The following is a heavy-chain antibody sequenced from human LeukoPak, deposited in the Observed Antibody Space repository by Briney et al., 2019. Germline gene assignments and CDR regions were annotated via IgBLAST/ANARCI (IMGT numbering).Heavy chain of an antibody. CDR1: GYTFTSLD. J-gene: IGHJ4*02. V-gene: IGHV1-8*01. CDR3: ARGFFDGSERPNDY. Sequence: ASVKVSCKTSGYTFTSLDINWARQATGQGLEWMGWMNPNSGNTGYAQKYQGRVTMTRDTSISTAYMELSSLTSEDTAVYYCARGFFDGSERPNDYWGQGSLVTVSS. D-gene: IGHD3-10*01. CDR2: MNPNSGNT.